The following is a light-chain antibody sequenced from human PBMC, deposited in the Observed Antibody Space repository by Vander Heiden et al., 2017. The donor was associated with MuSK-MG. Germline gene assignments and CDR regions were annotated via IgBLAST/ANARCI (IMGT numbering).Light chain of an antibody. CDR3: QVWDSGRDHWV. Sequence: YVPTQPTQVPRAPGQPASIAWGGHNMGSKTVAWYHPGPGQAPVVVVHDDRHRPSGIPERFSGSNSGNSATLASSRVEAGDEADYYCQVWDSGRDHWVFGGGTKLTVL. CDR2: DDR. J-gene: IGLJ3*02. CDR1: NMGSKT. V-gene: IGLV3-21*02.